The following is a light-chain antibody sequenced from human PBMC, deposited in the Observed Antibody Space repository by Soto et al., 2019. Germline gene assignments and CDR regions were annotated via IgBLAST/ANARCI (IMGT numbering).Light chain of an antibody. Sequence: DIQMTQSPSTLSASVGDRVTITCRAIQSISSWLAWYQQKPGKDPKLLIYKASSLESGVPSRFSGSGSGTEFTLTISSLQPDDFATYYCQQYNSYWTFGQGTKVEIK. J-gene: IGKJ1*01. CDR1: QSISSW. CDR3: QQYNSYWT. V-gene: IGKV1-5*03. CDR2: KAS.